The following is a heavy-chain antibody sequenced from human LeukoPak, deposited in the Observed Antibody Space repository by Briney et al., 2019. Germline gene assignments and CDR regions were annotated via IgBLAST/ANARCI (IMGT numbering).Heavy chain of an antibody. D-gene: IGHD5-12*01. CDR1: GFTFSSYN. CDR3: AREGYNGYDFYCFDY. V-gene: IGHV3-48*04. Sequence: GGSLRLSCAASGFTFSSYNMNWVRQAPGKGLEWVSYISSSSSTIYYADSLKGRFTISRDNAKNSLYLQMNSLRAEDTAVYYCAREGYNGYDFYCFDYWGQGTLVTVSS. CDR2: ISSSSSTI. J-gene: IGHJ4*02.